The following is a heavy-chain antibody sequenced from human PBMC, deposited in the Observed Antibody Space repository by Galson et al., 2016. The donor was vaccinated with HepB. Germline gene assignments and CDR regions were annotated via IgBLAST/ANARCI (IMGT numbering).Heavy chain of an antibody. D-gene: IGHD2-2*02. Sequence: LRLSCAASGFTFSTYNMNWVRQAPGKGLEWVSSISNSNSYIYYTDSVKGRFTISRDNAKNSLYLQMNSLRAEDAAVYYCARDFGYCSSTSCYKGGLFYYYGMDVWGQGTTVTVSS. CDR1: GFTFSTYN. CDR3: ARDFGYCSSTSCYKGGLFYYYGMDV. CDR2: ISNSNSYI. J-gene: IGHJ6*02. V-gene: IGHV3-21*01.